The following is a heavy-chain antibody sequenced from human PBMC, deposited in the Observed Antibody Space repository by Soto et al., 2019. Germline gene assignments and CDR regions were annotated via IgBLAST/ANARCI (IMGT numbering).Heavy chain of an antibody. Sequence: QVQLVESGGGVVQPGRSLRLSCAASGFTFSSYGMHWVRQAPGKGLEWVAVISYDGSNKYYADSVKGRFTISRDNSKNTLYLQMNSLRAEDTAVYYCAKDPGAAGEDSSGYSFDYWGQGTLVTVSS. CDR2: ISYDGSNK. V-gene: IGHV3-30*18. D-gene: IGHD3-22*01. J-gene: IGHJ4*02. CDR3: AKDPGAAGEDSSGYSFDY. CDR1: GFTFSSYG.